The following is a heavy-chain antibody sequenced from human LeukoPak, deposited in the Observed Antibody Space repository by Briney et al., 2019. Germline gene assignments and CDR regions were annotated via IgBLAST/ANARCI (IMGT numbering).Heavy chain of an antibody. CDR2: IYHSGST. CDR3: ARDDTAMAISAFCY. J-gene: IGHJ4*02. D-gene: IGHD5-18*01. CDR1: GYSLSSGYY. V-gene: IGHV4-38-2*02. Sequence: SETLSLTCAVSGYSLSSGYYWGWIRQPPGKGLEWIGSIYHSGSTYYNPSLKSRVTISVDTSKNQFFMTLSSEPGGDRAEYSGARDDTAMAISAFCYWGQGTLVTVSS.